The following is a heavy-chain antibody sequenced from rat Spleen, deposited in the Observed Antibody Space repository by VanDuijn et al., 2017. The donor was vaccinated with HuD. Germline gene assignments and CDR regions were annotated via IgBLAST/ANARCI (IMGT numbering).Heavy chain of an antibody. CDR2: ITNASGRT. CDR3: TRDNERSYVMDA. CDR1: GFTFNNYW. J-gene: IGHJ4*01. V-gene: IGHV5-31*01. Sequence: EVQLVESGGGLVQPGGSLKVSCVASGFTFNNYWMTWIRQAPGKGLEWVASITNASGRTYYPDSVKGRFTISRDNAKSTLYLQMNSLRSEDTATYYCTRDNERSYVMDAWGQGASVTVSS.